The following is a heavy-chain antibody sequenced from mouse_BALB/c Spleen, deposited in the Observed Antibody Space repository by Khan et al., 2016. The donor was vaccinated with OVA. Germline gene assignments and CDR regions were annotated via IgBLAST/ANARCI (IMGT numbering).Heavy chain of an antibody. CDR1: GYTFTSYT. CDR3: VRDGAYHRNDGWFAY. CDR2: INPSNGYT. V-gene: IGHV1-4*01. J-gene: IGHJ3*01. D-gene: IGHD2-14*01. Sequence: VQLQQSGAELARPGASEKMSCKASGYTFTSYTIHWIKLRPGQGLEWIGFINPSNGYTNYNQKFKDKATLTADKSSTTVYMQLSSLTSDDSAVYNCVRDGAYHRNDGWFAYWGQGTLVTVSA.